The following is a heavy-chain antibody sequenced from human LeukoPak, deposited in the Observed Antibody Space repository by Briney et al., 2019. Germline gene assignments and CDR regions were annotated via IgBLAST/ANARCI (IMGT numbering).Heavy chain of an antibody. CDR1: GFTFTNAW. J-gene: IGHJ4*02. CDR3: STLTSRGLSDS. V-gene: IGHV3-15*07. Sequence: PGGSLRLSCAASGFTFTNAWMNWVRQAPGKGLEWVGHIKSKADGETIDYAAPVKGRFTFSRDDSKNMLYLQMNSLKSEDTAVYYCSTLTSRGLSDSWGQGTLVTVSS. D-gene: IGHD1-20*01. CDR2: IKSKADGETI.